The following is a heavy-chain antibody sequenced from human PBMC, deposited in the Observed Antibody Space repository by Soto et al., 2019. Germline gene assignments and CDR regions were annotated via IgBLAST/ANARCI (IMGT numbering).Heavy chain of an antibody. J-gene: IGHJ4*02. CDR1: GGTFSSYA. Sequence: QVQLVQSGAEVKKPGSSVKVSCKASGGTFSSYAISWVRQAPGQGLEWMGGIIPIFGTANYAQKFQGRVTITADETTSTAYMELSSMRSEDTAVYYCASSGNWNYFIGPFDYWGQGTLVTVSS. V-gene: IGHV1-69*01. CDR2: IIPIFGTA. D-gene: IGHD1-7*01. CDR3: ASSGNWNYFIGPFDY.